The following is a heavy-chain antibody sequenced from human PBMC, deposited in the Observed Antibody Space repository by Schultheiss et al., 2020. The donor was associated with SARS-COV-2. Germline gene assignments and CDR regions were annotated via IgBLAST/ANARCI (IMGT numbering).Heavy chain of an antibody. CDR3: AREGSGFDCSSDSCYFNWFDP. D-gene: IGHD2-2*01. Sequence: ASVKVSCKASGYTFIGYYMHWVRQAPGQGLEWMGWINPNSGGTNYAQKFQGRVTMTRDTSISTAYMELSRLRSDDTAMYYCAREGSGFDCSSDSCYFNWFDPWGQGTLVTVSS. CDR1: GYTFIGYY. J-gene: IGHJ5*02. V-gene: IGHV1-2*02. CDR2: INPNSGGT.